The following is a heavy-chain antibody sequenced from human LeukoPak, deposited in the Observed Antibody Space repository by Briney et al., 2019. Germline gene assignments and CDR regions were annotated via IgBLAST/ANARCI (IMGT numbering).Heavy chain of an antibody. D-gene: IGHD1-26*01. CDR2: IYTSGST. CDR3: ARVGWELLSNWFDP. CDR1: GGSISSGSYY. J-gene: IGHJ5*02. V-gene: IGHV4-61*02. Sequence: SETLSLTCTVSGGSISSGSYYWSWIRQPAGKGLEWIGRIYTSGSTNYNPSLKSRVTISVDTSKNQFSLKLSSVTAADTAVYYCARVGWELLSNWFDPWAREPWSPSPQ.